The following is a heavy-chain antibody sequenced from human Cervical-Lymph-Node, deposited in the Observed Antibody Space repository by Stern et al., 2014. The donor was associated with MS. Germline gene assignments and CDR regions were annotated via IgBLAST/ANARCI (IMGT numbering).Heavy chain of an antibody. D-gene: IGHD3-10*01. J-gene: IGHJ6*02. V-gene: IGHV1-69*01. Sequence: QVQLVQSGAEVKKVGSSVKVSCKASGDTLSSHTISWVRQAPGQGLKWMGGIIPIFDAPNYAQKFQGRVRITSDETTNTAHMELSSLRSEDTAVYYCASGAHGMDVWGQGTAVTVSS. CDR3: ASGAHGMDV. CDR1: GDTLSSHT. CDR2: IIPIFDAP.